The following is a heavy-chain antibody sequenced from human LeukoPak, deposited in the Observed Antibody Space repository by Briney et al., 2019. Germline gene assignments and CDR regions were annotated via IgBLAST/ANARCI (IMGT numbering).Heavy chain of an antibody. Sequence: PGGSLRLPCAASGFTFSSYAMHWVRQAPGKGLEWVAVISYDGSNKYYADSVKGRFTISRDNSKNTLYLQMNSLRAEDTAVYYCARDPVFSSSWYGYFQHWGQGTLVTVSS. J-gene: IGHJ1*01. CDR1: GFTFSSYA. V-gene: IGHV3-30-3*01. D-gene: IGHD6-13*01. CDR3: ARDPVFSSSWYGYFQH. CDR2: ISYDGSNK.